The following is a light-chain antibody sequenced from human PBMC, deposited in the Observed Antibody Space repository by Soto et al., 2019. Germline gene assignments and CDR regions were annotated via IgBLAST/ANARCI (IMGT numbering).Light chain of an antibody. CDR2: GAS. V-gene: IGKV3-15*01. Sequence: EVVMTQSPATLSVSPGERATLSCRASHSVSSSLAWYQQKPGQAPRLLISGASTRATGVPARFSASGSGTEFTLTISSLQSEDSAVYYCHQYSNWPPWTFGPGTKVDIK. CDR3: HQYSNWPPWT. CDR1: HSVSSS. J-gene: IGKJ1*01.